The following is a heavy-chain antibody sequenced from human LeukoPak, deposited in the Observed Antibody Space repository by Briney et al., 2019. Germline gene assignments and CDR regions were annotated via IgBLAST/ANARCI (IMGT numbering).Heavy chain of an antibody. CDR2: ISYSGST. CDR1: GGSISSYY. V-gene: IGHV4-59*01. J-gene: IGHJ4*02. D-gene: IGHD1-14*01. Sequence: SETLSLTCTVSGGSISSYYWSWIRQPPGKGLEWIGYISYSGSTNYNPSLKSRVTISVDTSKNPFPLKLSAVTGADTAVYYWASSYRAGDFDYWGQGTLVTVPS. CDR3: ASSYRAGDFDY.